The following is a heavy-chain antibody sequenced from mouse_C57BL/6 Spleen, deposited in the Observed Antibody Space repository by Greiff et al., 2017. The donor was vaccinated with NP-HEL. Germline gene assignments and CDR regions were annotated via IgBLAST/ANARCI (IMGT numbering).Heavy chain of an antibody. V-gene: IGHV1-72*01. CDR3: AKGAYSPGWFAY. D-gene: IGHD2-12*01. J-gene: IGHJ3*01. CDR1: GYTFTSYW. Sequence: QVQLQQPRAELVKPGASVKLSCKASGYTFTSYWMHWVKQRPGRGLEWIGRIDPNSGGTKYNEKFKSKATLTVDKPSSTAYMQLSSLTSEDSAVYYCAKGAYSPGWFAYWGQGTLVTVSA. CDR2: IDPNSGGT.